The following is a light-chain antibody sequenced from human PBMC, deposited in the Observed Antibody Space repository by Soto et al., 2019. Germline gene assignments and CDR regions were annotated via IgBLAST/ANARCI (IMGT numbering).Light chain of an antibody. V-gene: IGKV4-1*01. CDR3: QQYYSTPLT. Sequence: DILMTQSPASLAVSLGERATINCKSSQSVLYSSTNKNYLAWYQQKPGQPPKLLIYWASTRESGVPDRFSGSGSGTDFTLTISSLQAEDVAVYYCQQYYSTPLTFGGGTKV. J-gene: IGKJ4*01. CDR1: QSVLYSSTNKNY. CDR2: WAS.